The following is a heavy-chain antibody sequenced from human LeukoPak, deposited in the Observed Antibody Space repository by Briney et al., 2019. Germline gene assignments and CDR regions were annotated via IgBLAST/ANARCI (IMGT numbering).Heavy chain of an antibody. D-gene: IGHD5-12*01. CDR2: IYYSGST. Sequence: NPSETLSLTCTVSGGSISSYYWSWIRQPPGKGLEWIGYIYYSGSTNYNPSLKSRVTISVDTSKNQFSLKLSSVTAADTAVYYCARYSGHDYRRRYFDYWGQGTLVTVSS. V-gene: IGHV4-59*01. CDR3: ARYSGHDYRRRYFDY. J-gene: IGHJ4*02. CDR1: GGSISSYY.